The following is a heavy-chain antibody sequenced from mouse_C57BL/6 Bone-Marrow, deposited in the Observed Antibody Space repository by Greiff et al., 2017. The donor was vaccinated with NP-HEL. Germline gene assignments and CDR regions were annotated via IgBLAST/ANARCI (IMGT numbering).Heavy chain of an antibody. J-gene: IGHJ4*01. CDR3: EIEGIYDEGDYRYAMDY. CDR2: VYPYNGGT. V-gene: IGHV1-36*01. D-gene: IGHD2-13*01. CDR1: GFTFTDYY. Sequence: EVQLQQSGPVLVKPGPSVKISCKASGFTFTDYYMHWVKQSHGKSLEWIGLVYPYNGGTSYNQKFKGKATLTVDTSSSTSYMELNSLTSEDSAVYYFEIEGIYDEGDYRYAMDYWGQGTSVTVSS.